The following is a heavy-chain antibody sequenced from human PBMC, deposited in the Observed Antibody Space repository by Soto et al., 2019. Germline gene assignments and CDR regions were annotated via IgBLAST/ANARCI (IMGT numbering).Heavy chain of an antibody. CDR1: GGSISSGDYY. CDR3: ARVGIVVVPAAMTSLGNWFDP. Sequence: SETLSLTCTVSGGSISSGDYYWSWIRQPPGKGLEWIGYIYYSGSTYYNPSLKSRVTISVDTSKNQFSLKLSSVTAADTAVYYCARVGIVVVPAAMTSLGNWFDPWGQGTLVTVS. D-gene: IGHD2-2*03. CDR2: IYYSGST. J-gene: IGHJ5*02. V-gene: IGHV4-30-4*01.